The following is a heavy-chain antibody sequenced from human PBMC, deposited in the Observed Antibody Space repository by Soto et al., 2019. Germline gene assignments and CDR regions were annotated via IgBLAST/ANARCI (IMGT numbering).Heavy chain of an antibody. J-gene: IGHJ4*02. Sequence: EVQLLESGGGLVQPGGSLRLSCAASGFTFSSYAMSWVRQAPGKGLEWVSAISGSGGSTYYADSVKGRFTISRDNSKHTLYLQMNSLRAEDTAVYYCAKGRYSGYTALDYWGQGTLVTVSS. CDR1: GFTFSSYA. V-gene: IGHV3-23*01. CDR3: AKGRYSGYTALDY. D-gene: IGHD5-12*01. CDR2: ISGSGGST.